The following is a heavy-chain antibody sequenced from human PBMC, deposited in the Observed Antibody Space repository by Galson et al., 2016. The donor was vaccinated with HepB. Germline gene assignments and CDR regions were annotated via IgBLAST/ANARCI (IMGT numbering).Heavy chain of an antibody. CDR2: ISNDGSNK. D-gene: IGHD1-7*01. V-gene: IGHV3-30-3*01. CDR1: GFTFSTYA. Sequence: SLRLSCAASGFTFSTYAMSWVRQAPGMGLEWVAIISNDGSNKYYADSVKGRFTISRDNSKNTLYLQMNSLRVEDTAVYYCAKAPNPGTTLYPLDYWGQGSLVTVSS. CDR3: AKAPNPGTTLYPLDY. J-gene: IGHJ4*02.